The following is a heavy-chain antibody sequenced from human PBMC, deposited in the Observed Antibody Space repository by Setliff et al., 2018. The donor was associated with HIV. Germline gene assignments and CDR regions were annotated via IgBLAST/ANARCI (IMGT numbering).Heavy chain of an antibody. Sequence: GGSLRLSCAASGFTFSNYGIHWVRQAPGKGLGWVAVIWHDGSNENYADSVKGRFTISRDNSRNTVNLQMNSLRGDDTAVYYCARDFKSGYVDYLGQGIPVTVSS. J-gene: IGHJ4*02. CDR3: ARDFKSGYVDY. D-gene: IGHD2-15*01. CDR2: IWHDGSNE. V-gene: IGHV3-33*08. CDR1: GFTFSNYG.